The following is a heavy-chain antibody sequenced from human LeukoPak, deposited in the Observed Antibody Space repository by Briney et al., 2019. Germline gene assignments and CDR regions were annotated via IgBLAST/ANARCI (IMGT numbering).Heavy chain of an antibody. J-gene: IGHJ5*02. CDR1: GGFISSYY. D-gene: IGHD6-25*01. V-gene: IGHV4-59*01. Sequence: PSETLSLTCTVSGGFISSYYWSWIRQPPGKGLEWIGYIYYSGSTNYNPSLKSRVTMSVDTSKNQFSLKLTSVTAADTAVYYCARDPSGLNWFDPWGQGTLVTVSS. CDR2: IYYSGST. CDR3: ARDPSGLNWFDP.